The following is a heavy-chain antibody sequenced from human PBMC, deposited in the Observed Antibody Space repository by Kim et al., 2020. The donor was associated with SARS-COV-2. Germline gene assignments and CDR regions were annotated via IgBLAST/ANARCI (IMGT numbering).Heavy chain of an antibody. D-gene: IGHD3-16*02. J-gene: IGHJ4*02. Sequence: SETLSLTCAVYGGSFSGYYWSWIRQPPGKGLEWIGEINHSGSTNYNPSLKSRVTISVDTSKNQFSLKLSSVTAADTAVYYCARVDGTPRGGVWGSYLRPSNSYYFDYWGQGTLVTVSS. CDR3: ARVDGTPRGGVWGSYLRPSNSYYFDY. V-gene: IGHV4-34*01. CDR1: GGSFSGYY. CDR2: INHSGST.